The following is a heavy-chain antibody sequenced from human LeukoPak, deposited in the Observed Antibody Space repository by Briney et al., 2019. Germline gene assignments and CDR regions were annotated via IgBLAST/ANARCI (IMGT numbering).Heavy chain of an antibody. CDR2: ISGSGGST. CDR1: GFTFSSYA. V-gene: IGHV3-23*01. D-gene: IGHD2-21*02. CDR3: ARGPFACGGDCYTAPSFDY. J-gene: IGHJ4*02. Sequence: GGSLRLSCAASGFTFSSYAMSWVRQAPGKGLEWVSAISGSGGSTYYADSVKGRFTISRDNAKNTLYLQMNSLRAEDTAVYYCARGPFACGGDCYTAPSFDYWGQGTLVTVSS.